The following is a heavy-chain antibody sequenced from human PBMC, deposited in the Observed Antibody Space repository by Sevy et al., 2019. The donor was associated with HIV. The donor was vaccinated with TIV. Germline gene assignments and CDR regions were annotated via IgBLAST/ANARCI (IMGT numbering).Heavy chain of an antibody. CDR3: ARGQGY. CDR2: INSDGSST. Sequence: GGSLRLSCAASGFTFSSYLMHWVRQAPGKGPVWVSRINSDGSSTSYADSVKGRFTISRDNARNTLYLEMNSLRSEDTAVYCCARGQGYWGQGTLVTVSS. J-gene: IGHJ4*02. V-gene: IGHV3-74*01. CDR1: GFTFSSYL.